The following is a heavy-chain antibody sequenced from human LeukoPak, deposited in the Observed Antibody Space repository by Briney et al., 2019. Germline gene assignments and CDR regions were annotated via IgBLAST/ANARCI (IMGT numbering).Heavy chain of an antibody. CDR3: ARDNIAAAGTHDY. J-gene: IGHJ4*02. CDR2: INHSGST. V-gene: IGHV4-34*01. D-gene: IGHD6-13*01. CDR1: GGSFSGYY. Sequence: PSETLSLTCAVYGGSFSGYYWSWIRQPPGKGLEWIGEINHSGSTNYNPSLKSRVTISVDTSKNQFSLKLSSVTAANTAVYYGARDNIAAAGTHDYGGQGTRVTVSS.